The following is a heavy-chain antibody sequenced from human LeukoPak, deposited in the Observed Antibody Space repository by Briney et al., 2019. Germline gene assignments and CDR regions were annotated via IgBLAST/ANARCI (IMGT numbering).Heavy chain of an antibody. CDR3: AKDSRRGSPGGWFDP. V-gene: IGHV3-30-3*01. J-gene: IGHJ5*02. CDR1: GFTFSSYA. D-gene: IGHD1-26*01. Sequence: GRSLRLSCAASGFTFSSYAMHWVRQAPGKGLEWVAVISYDGSNKYYADSVKGRFTISRDNSKNTLYLQMNSLRAEDTAVYYCAKDSRRGSPGGWFDPWGQGTLVTVSS. CDR2: ISYDGSNK.